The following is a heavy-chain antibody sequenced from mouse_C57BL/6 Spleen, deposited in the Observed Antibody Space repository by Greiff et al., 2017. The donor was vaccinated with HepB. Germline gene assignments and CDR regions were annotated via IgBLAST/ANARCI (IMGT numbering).Heavy chain of an antibody. V-gene: IGHV5-6*01. Sequence: EVHLVESGGDLVKPGGSLKLSCAASGFTFSSYGMSWVRQTPDKRLEWVATISSGGSYTYYPDSVKGRFTISRDNAKNTLYLQMSSLKSEDTAMYYCARPWDVGLAYWGQGTLVTVSA. D-gene: IGHD4-1*01. CDR2: ISSGGSYT. CDR3: ARPWDVGLAY. J-gene: IGHJ3*01. CDR1: GFTFSSYG.